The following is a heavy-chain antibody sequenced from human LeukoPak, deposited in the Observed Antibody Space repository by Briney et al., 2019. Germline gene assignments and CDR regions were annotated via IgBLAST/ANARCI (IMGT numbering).Heavy chain of an antibody. D-gene: IGHD6-13*01. J-gene: IGHJ5*02. CDR3: ASLRTHSSSWYAGNGWFDT. V-gene: IGHV4-59*11. CDR1: GGPISSHY. CDR2: IYYSGST. Sequence: PSETLSPTSTVPGGPISSHYRSWIRQPPGKGLEWIGFIYYSGSTNYNSTLKSRVTISIDPSKNQFSQKLSSVTAADTAVYYCASLRTHSSSWYAGNGWFDTWGQGTLVTVSS.